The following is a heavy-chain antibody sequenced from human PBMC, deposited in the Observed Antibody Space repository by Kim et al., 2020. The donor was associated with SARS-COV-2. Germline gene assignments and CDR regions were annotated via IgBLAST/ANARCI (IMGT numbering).Heavy chain of an antibody. J-gene: IGHJ5*01. CDR1: GGSFSGYY. CDR3: ARGGGGYCSSTSCRRNWF. Sequence: SETLSLTCAVYGGSFSGYYWSWIRQPPGKGLEWIGEINHSGSTNYNPSLKSRVTISVDTSKNQFSLKLSSVTAADTAVYYCARGGGGYCSSTSCRRNWF. V-gene: IGHV4-34*01. D-gene: IGHD2-2*01. CDR2: INHSGST.